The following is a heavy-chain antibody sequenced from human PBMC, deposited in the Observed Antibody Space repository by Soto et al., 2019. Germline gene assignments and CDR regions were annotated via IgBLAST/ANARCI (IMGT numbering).Heavy chain of an antibody. CDR2: IYHSGST. V-gene: IGHV4-39*01. CDR1: GGSISGSTSY. CDR3: ARHDSSAYSYFLH. D-gene: IGHD3-22*01. Sequence: PSETLSLTCTVSGGSISGSTSYWGWIRRPPGKGLEWIGSIYHSGSTYYSPSLKSRVTISADTSKNQFSLKLSSVTAADTAVYFCARHDSSAYSYFLHWSQGTLVTVSS. J-gene: IGHJ1*01.